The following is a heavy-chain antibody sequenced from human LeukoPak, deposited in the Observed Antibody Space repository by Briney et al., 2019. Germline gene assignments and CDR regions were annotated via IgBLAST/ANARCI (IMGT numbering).Heavy chain of an antibody. J-gene: IGHJ6*02. V-gene: IGHV3-53*01. CDR2: IYSGGST. CDR1: GFTVSSNY. Sequence: GGSLRPSCAASGFTVSSNYMSWVRQAPGKGLEWVSVIYSGGSTYYADSVKGRFTISRDNSKNTLYLQMNSLRAEDTAVYYCAKGPSIAAAGTSYYYYGMDVWGQGTTVTVSS. D-gene: IGHD6-13*01. CDR3: AKGPSIAAAGTSYYYYGMDV.